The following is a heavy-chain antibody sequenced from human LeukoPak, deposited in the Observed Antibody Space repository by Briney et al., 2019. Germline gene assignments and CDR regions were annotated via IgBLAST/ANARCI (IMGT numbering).Heavy chain of an antibody. D-gene: IGHD6-19*01. V-gene: IGHV4-30-2*01. CDR2: IYHSGST. CDR1: GGSISSGGSS. CDR3: ARYSSGWGGDWFDP. Sequence: SETLSLTCAVSGGSISSGGSSWSWIRQPPGKGLEWIGYIYHSGSTYYNPSLKSRVTISVDRSKNQFSLKLSSVTAADTAEYYCARYSSGWGGDWFDPWGQGTLVTVSS. J-gene: IGHJ5*02.